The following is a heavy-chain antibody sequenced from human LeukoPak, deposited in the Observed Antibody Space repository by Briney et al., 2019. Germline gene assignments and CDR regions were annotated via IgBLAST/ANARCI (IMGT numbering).Heavy chain of an antibody. V-gene: IGHV1-18*04. Sequence: ASVKVSCKAAGYTFTSYGISRVRHAPGQGLEWMGWISAYNGNTNYAQKLQGRVTMTTDTSTSTAYMELRSLRSDDTAVYYCAREGYCSSTSCYATYYFDYWGQGTLVTVST. CDR1: GYTFTSYG. CDR3: AREGYCSSTSCYATYYFDY. CDR2: ISAYNGNT. D-gene: IGHD2-2*01. J-gene: IGHJ4*02.